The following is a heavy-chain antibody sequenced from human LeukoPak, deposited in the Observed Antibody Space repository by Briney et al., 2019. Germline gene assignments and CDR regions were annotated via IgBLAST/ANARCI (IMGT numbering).Heavy chain of an antibody. J-gene: IGHJ4*02. CDR3: AREVEYSISSLYFDY. D-gene: IGHD5-18*01. V-gene: IGHV3-30*03. CDR2: FAYDGTSK. CDR1: GFTFRDYP. Sequence: GGSLRLSCAASGFTFRDYPMHWVRQAPGKGLEWVAVFAYDGTSKYGDSVKGPFTISRENSKNTIHLQMNGLRPDDTAIYYCAREVEYSISSLYFDYWGQGALVTVSS.